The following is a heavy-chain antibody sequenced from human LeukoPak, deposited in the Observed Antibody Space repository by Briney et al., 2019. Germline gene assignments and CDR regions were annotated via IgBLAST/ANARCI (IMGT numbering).Heavy chain of an antibody. J-gene: IGHJ4*02. V-gene: IGHV4-34*01. CDR3: ARLYDRYYFDY. Sequence: SETLSLTCAVYGGSFSGYYWSWIRQPPGKGLEWIGEINHSGSTNYNPSLKSRVTISVDTSKNQFSLKLSSVTAADTAVYYCARLYDRYYFDYWGQGTLVTVSS. D-gene: IGHD1-14*01. CDR1: GGSFSGYY. CDR2: INHSGST.